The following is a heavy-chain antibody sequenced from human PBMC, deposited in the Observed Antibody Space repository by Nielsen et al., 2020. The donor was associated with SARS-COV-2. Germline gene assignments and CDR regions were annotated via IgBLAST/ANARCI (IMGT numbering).Heavy chain of an antibody. J-gene: IGHJ1*01. V-gene: IGHV3-20*04. Sequence: GGSLRLSCAASGFTFDDYALSWVRQVPGKGLEWVSRITWNGDTTGYADSVKGRFTISRDNARNSLFLQMNSLRVEDTAIYYCARDRDVDYLDSWGQGTLVTVSS. CDR2: ITWNGDTT. CDR1: GFTFDDYA. CDR3: ARDRDVDYLDS. D-gene: IGHD3-9*01.